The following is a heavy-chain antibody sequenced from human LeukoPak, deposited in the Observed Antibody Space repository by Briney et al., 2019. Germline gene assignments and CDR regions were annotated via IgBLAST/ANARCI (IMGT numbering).Heavy chain of an antibody. Sequence: PGGSLRLSCAASGFTFSSYGMHWVRQAPGKGLGWVAVIWYDGSNKYYADSVKGRFTISRDNSKNTLYLQMNSLRAEDTAVYYCARADIAAAGYPYYWGQGTLVTVSS. CDR1: GFTFSSYG. CDR2: IWYDGSNK. J-gene: IGHJ4*02. V-gene: IGHV3-33*01. D-gene: IGHD6-13*01. CDR3: ARADIAAAGYPYY.